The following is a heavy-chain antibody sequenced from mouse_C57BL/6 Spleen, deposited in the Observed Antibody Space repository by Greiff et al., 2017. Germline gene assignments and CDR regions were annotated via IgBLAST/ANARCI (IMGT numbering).Heavy chain of an antibody. D-gene: IGHD2-4*01. CDR3: AREGDYDGDYYAMDY. CDR1: GYAFSSSW. J-gene: IGHJ4*01. CDR2: IYPGDGDT. Sequence: VQLQQSGPELVKPGASVKISCKASGYAFSSSWMNWVKQRPGKGLEWIGRIYPGDGDTNYNGKFKGKAKLTADKSSSTAYMQLSSLTSEDSAVYFCAREGDYDGDYYAMDYWGQGTSVTVSS. V-gene: IGHV1-82*01.